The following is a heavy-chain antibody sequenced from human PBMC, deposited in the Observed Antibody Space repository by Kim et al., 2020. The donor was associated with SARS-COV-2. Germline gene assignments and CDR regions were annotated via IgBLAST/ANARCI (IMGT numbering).Heavy chain of an antibody. J-gene: IGHJ6*02. CDR2: INPSGGST. D-gene: IGHD3-22*01. Sequence: ASVKVSCKASGYTFTSYYMHWVRQAPGQGLEWMGIINPSGGSTSYAQKFQGRATMTRDTSTSTVYMELSSLRSEDTAVYYCAREKYDSSGYYNYYYYGMDVWGQGTTVTVSS. CDR3: AREKYDSSGYYNYYYYGMDV. V-gene: IGHV1-46*01. CDR1: GYTFTSYY.